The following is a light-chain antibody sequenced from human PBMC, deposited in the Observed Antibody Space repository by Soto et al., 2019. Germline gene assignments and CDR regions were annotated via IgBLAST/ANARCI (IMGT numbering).Light chain of an antibody. V-gene: IGKV1-5*01. J-gene: IGKJ1*01. CDR3: QQYDTNWT. CDR1: QRVARW. CDR2: GAS. Sequence: DIQMTQSPSTLTASVGDRAIITCRASQRVARWLAWYQQKPGKAPKVRISGASNLESGVPSRFSGSGFGTQFTLTISSLQPDDSATYYCQQYDTNWTFGQGTKVEI.